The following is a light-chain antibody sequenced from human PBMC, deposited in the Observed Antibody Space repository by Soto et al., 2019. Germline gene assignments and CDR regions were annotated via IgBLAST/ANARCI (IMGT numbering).Light chain of an antibody. CDR3: SSYTSSSTLVV. J-gene: IGLJ1*01. CDR1: SSDVGGYNY. Sequence: QSVLTQPASVSGSPGQSITISCTGTSSDVGGYNYVSWYQQHPGKAPKLMIYEVSNRPSGVSNRFSGSKSGNTASLTISALQAEDEADYYCSSYTSSSTLVVFGTGTKVTVL. CDR2: EVS. V-gene: IGLV2-14*01.